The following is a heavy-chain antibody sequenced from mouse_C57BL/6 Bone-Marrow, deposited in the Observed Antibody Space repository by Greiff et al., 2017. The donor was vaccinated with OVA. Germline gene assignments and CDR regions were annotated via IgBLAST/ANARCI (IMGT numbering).Heavy chain of an antibody. V-gene: IGHV1-74*01. CDR2: IHPSDSDP. Sequence: VKLVESGAELVKPGASVKVSCKASGYTFTSYWMHWVKQRPGQGLEWIGRIHPSDSDPNYNQKFKGKATLTVDKSSSTAYMQLSSLTSEDSAVYYCASFITTAPYAMDYWGQGTSVTVSS. D-gene: IGHD1-1*01. J-gene: IGHJ4*01. CDR3: ASFITTAPYAMDY. CDR1: GYTFTSYW.